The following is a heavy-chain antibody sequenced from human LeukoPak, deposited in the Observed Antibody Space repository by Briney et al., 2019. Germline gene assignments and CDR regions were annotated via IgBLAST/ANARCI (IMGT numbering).Heavy chain of an antibody. CDR3: AREPTTSCLDI. CDR1: GFTFTSYT. J-gene: IGHJ3*02. Sequence: GGSLRLSCAASGFTFTSYTMHWVRQAPGKGLEWVGNIKQDGSEKRYADSVRGRFSISRDNAQTSLYLQMNSLRAEDTAVYYCAREPTTSCLDIWGQGTMVTVSS. V-gene: IGHV3-7*01. D-gene: IGHD2-2*01. CDR2: IKQDGSEK.